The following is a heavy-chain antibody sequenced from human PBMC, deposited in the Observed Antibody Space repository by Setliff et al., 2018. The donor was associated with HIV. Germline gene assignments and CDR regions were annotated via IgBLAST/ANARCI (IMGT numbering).Heavy chain of an antibody. CDR1: GGSISSSSYY. CDR3: VRAEYSSSSDWFAP. V-gene: IGHV4-39*07. Sequence: LSLTCTVSGGSISSSSYYWGWIRQPPGEGLEWIGSMYYSGSTDYNPSLKSRLTISVDTSKNQFSLKLRSVTAADTAVYYCVRAEYSSSSDWFAPWGQGALVTVSS. CDR2: MYYSGST. D-gene: IGHD6-6*01. J-gene: IGHJ5*02.